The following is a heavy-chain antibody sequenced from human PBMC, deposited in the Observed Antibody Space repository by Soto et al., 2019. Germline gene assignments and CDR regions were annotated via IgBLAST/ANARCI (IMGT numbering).Heavy chain of an antibody. CDR1: GYTFTSYN. CDR3: ARAAGRFGELLWFDP. V-gene: IGHV1-46*01. J-gene: IGHJ5*02. Sequence: QVQLVQSGAEVKKPVASVKVSCKASGYTFTSYNIHWVRQAPGQGLEWVGMINPRGFFTTYAQKFRGRVTMTGDTSTSVVYMELTTLRSEDTAVYYCARAAGRFGELLWFDPWGQGTLVSVSS. CDR2: INPRGFFT. D-gene: IGHD3-10*01.